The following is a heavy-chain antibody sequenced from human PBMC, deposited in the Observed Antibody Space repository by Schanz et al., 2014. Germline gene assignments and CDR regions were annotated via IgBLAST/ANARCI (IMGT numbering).Heavy chain of an antibody. D-gene: IGHD2-15*01. V-gene: IGHV3-23*01. CDR3: AKGMRYCSGGTCYDYYYYGLDV. J-gene: IGHJ6*02. Sequence: DVQLLESGGGLVQPGGSLRLSCAASGFTFNSYAMTWVRQAPGKGLEWVSSISHSGGSKYYADSVKGRFTISRDNSENTLYRQMNSLSADDTAVFYCAKGMRYCSGGTCYDYYYYGLDVWGQGTTVTVSS. CDR2: ISHSGGSK. CDR1: GFTFNSYA.